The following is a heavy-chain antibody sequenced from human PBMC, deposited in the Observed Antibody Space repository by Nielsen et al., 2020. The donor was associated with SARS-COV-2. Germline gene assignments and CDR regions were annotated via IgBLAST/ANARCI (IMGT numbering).Heavy chain of an antibody. CDR1: GGSFSGYY. J-gene: IGHJ4*02. D-gene: IGHD3-3*01. V-gene: IGHV4-34*01. Sequence: SETLSLTCAVYGGSFSGYYWSWIRQPPGKGLEWIGEINHSGSTNYNPSLKSRVTISVDTSKNQFSLKLSSVTAADTAVYYCAREKVDYDFWSGYYPKYYFDYWGQGTLVTVSS. CDR3: AREKVDYDFWSGYYPKYYFDY. CDR2: INHSGST.